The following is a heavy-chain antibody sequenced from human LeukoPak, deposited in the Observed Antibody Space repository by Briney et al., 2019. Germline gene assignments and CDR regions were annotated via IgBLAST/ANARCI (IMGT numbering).Heavy chain of an antibody. J-gene: IGHJ4*01. CDR2: VYNNGTT. V-gene: IGHV4-4*07. Sequence: SETLSLTCSVSVGSMNYYFWTWVRQAVGKGPEWIGRVYNNGTTNYNPSLKSRVTMSVDTSKNQFSLKLASMATADTAIYYCVGNWGWPGTTVFIDYWGHGTLVTVSS. CDR3: VGNWGWPGTTVFIDY. D-gene: IGHD1-14*01. CDR1: VGSMNYYF.